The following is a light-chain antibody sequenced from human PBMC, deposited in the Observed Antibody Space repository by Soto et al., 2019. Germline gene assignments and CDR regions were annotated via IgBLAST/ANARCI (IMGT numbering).Light chain of an antibody. CDR1: QGISSS. V-gene: IGKV1-9*01. J-gene: IGKJ5*01. Sequence: DIQLTQSPSFLSASVCDRVTITCRASQGISSSLAWYQQKPGEAPKLLIYAASTLQSGVPSRFSGSGSGTEFTLTISSLQPEDFATYYCQQLNSYPSITFGQGTLLAIK. CDR2: AAS. CDR3: QQLNSYPSIT.